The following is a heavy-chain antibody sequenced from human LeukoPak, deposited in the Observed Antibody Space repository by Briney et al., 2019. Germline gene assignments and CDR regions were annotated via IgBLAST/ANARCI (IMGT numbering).Heavy chain of an antibody. D-gene: IGHD2-8*02. J-gene: IGHJ6*02. V-gene: IGHV4-34*01. Sequence: PSGTLSLTCAVYGGSFSAYYWSWIRQPPGKGLEWIGEINHSGSTNYNPSLKSRVTISVDTSKNQFSLKLSSVTAADTAVYYCARGLVEFSYYYYGMDVWGQGTTVTVSS. CDR3: ARGLVEFSYYYYGMDV. CDR2: INHSGST. CDR1: GGSFSAYY.